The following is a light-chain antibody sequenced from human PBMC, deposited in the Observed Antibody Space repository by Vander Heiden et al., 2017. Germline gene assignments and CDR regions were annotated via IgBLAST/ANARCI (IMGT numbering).Light chain of an antibody. V-gene: IGKV1-39*01. CDR2: AAS. J-gene: IGKJ1*01. CDR1: QSISSY. CDR3: QQSDSTPLT. Sequence: DIQMTQSPSSLSASVGDRVTITCRASQSISSYLNWYQQKPGKAPKLLIYAASSLQSGVPSRFSGSRSGTDFTLTISRLQPEDFATYYCQQSDSTPLTFGQGTKVEIK.